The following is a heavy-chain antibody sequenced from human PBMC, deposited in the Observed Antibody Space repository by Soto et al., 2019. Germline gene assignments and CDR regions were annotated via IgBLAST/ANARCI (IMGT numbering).Heavy chain of an antibody. D-gene: IGHD3-16*01. Sequence: QVQLVQSGAEVKKPGSSVRVSCKVSGGTFGSHTFTWVRQAPGQGLEWMGEIIPVFNAANYAQRFQDRVTINEDRSATTVYLALSRLTSADTATYYCARIDARTYHNTRGTDLDFWGQGTLVIVSS. CDR3: ARIDARTYHNTRGTDLDF. V-gene: IGHV1-69*06. J-gene: IGHJ4*02. CDR1: GGTFGSHT. CDR2: IIPVFNAA.